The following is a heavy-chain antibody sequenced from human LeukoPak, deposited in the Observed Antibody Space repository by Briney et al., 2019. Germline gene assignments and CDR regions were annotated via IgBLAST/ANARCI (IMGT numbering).Heavy chain of an antibody. CDR1: GFTLSNHW. CDR2: IKQDGIEK. V-gene: IGHV3-7*01. J-gene: IGHJ4*02. Sequence: GGSLRPSCAASGFTLSNHWMIWVRQAPGKGLECVANIKQDGIEKYYLDSVKGRFTISRDNAKNSVYLQMNSLRVEDTAVYYCAKAESVARGYFDYWGQGTLVTVSS. D-gene: IGHD4-23*01. CDR3: AKAESVARGYFDY.